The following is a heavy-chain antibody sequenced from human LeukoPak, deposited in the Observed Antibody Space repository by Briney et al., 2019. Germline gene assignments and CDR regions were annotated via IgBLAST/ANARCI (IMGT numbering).Heavy chain of an antibody. J-gene: IGHJ4*02. D-gene: IGHD3-10*01. CDR1: GYTFTGYY. CDR3: ASYLHGSRSYYITSPFDY. CDR2: INPNSGGT. V-gene: IGHV1-2*02. Sequence: ASVKVSCKASGYTFTGYYMHWVRQAPGQGLEWMGWINPNSGGTNYAQKFQGRVTMTRDTSISTAYMELSRLRSDDTSVYYCASYLHGSRSYYITSPFDYWGQGTLVTVSS.